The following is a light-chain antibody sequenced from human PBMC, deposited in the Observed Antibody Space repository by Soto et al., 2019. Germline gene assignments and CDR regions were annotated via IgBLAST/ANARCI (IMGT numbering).Light chain of an antibody. CDR3: CSYTGTSTLV. CDR1: SSNIGGYNY. J-gene: IGLJ3*02. CDR2: EVS. Sequence: QSALTQPASVSGSPGQSITISCTGSSSNIGGYNYVSWYQQHPGKAPKVMIYEVSNRPSGVSNRFSGSKPGNTASLTISGLQAEDEADYYCCSYTGTSTLVFGGGTKLTVL. V-gene: IGLV2-14*01.